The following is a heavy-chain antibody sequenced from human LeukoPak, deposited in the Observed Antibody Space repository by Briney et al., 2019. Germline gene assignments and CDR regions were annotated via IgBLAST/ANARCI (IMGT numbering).Heavy chain of an antibody. CDR2: IVVGSGNT. CDR1: GFTFTSSA. J-gene: IGHJ4*02. Sequence: ASVKVSCKASGFTFTSSAMQWVRQARGQRLEWIGWIVVGSGNTNYAQKFQERVTITRDMSTSTAYMELSSLRSEDTAVYYCARRGVIAARLFDYWGQGTLVTVSS. CDR3: ARRGVIAARLFDY. V-gene: IGHV1-58*02. D-gene: IGHD6-6*01.